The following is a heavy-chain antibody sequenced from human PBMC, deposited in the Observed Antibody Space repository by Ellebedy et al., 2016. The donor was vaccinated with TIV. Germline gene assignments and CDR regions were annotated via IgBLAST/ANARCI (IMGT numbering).Heavy chain of an antibody. V-gene: IGHV5-51*01. CDR3: AKFGHPATPDES. J-gene: IGHJ5*02. D-gene: IGHD3-10*01. Sequence: GESLKISCQGSAYSFINYWIVWVRQMPGRGLEEMGINEPSYSDTRYSPSFQGQVTISADRSVTAAYLHFNSLKPSDAAVYYCAKFGHPATPDESWGQGTLVTVSS. CDR2: NEPSYSDT. CDR1: AYSFINYW.